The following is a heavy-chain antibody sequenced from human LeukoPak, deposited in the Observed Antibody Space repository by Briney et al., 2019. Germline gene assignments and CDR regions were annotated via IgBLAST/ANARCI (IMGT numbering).Heavy chain of an antibody. Sequence: GGSLRLSCAASGFTFSSFGMHWVRQAPGKGLEWVAVLSYDGSNSYYADSVKGRFTISRDNSKNSLYLQMNSLRTEDTALYFCTKDSSSLWYFDFWGQGALVTVSS. CDR1: GFTFSSFG. D-gene: IGHD6-13*01. V-gene: IGHV3-30*18. CDR2: LSYDGSNS. J-gene: IGHJ4*02. CDR3: TKDSSSLWYFDF.